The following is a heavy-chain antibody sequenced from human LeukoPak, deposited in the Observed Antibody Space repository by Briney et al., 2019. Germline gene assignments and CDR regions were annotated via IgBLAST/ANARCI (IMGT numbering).Heavy chain of an antibody. J-gene: IGHJ5*02. CDR2: ISAYNGNT. D-gene: IGHD4-17*01. CDR3: ARGYGDHDYNWFDP. Sequence: ASVKVSCKASGYTFTSYGISWVRQAPGQGLEWMGWISAYNGNTNYAQKLQGRVTMTTDTSTSTAYMELRSLRSDDPAVYYCARGYGDHDYNWFDPWGQGTLVTVSS. V-gene: IGHV1-18*01. CDR1: GYTFTSYG.